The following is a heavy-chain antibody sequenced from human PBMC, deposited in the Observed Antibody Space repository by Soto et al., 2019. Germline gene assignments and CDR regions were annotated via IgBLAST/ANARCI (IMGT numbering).Heavy chain of an antibody. CDR2: ISGSGDST. V-gene: IGHV3-23*01. J-gene: IGHJ5*02. D-gene: IGHD1-7*01. CDR1: GFTFTTYA. CDR3: AKDRITGTPQTKTYNWFDP. Sequence: EVQLLESGGGLVQPGGSLRLSCVASGFTFTTYAMSWVRQAPGKGLEWVSAISGSGDSTHYADSVKGRFTISRDNSKNTLYLQMNSLRAEDTAVYYCAKDRITGTPQTKTYNWFDPWGQGTLVTVSS.